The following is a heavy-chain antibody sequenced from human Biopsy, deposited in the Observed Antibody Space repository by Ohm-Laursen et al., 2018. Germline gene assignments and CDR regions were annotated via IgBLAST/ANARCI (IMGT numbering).Heavy chain of an antibody. D-gene: IGHD5-12*01. Sequence: SETLSLTCTVSGGSFTGHYWSWIRQPPGKGLEWIGHISYTGYTSYNASLKSRVTISVDTSRNHFSLRLSSLTAADTAVYYCAGLGSGDYFPTFFDFWGQGALVTASS. CDR2: ISYTGYT. CDR3: AGLGSGDYFPTFFDF. V-gene: IGHV4-59*11. J-gene: IGHJ4*02. CDR1: GGSFTGHY.